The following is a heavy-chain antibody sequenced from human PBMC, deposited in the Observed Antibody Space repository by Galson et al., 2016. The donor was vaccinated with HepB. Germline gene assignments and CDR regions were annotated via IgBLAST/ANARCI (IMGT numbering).Heavy chain of an antibody. CDR3: ARGMYYYDSRETA. CDR1: VASISRGNW. Sequence: ETLFPSSAVSVASISRGNWWNWVRPPPGQGLEWIGEVYHSGSTSYNPSLTSRVTISVDKSKNQYSLNLSSVTAADTAVYYCARGMYYYDSRETAWGQGTLVTVSS. CDR2: VYHSGST. V-gene: IGHV4-4*02. J-gene: IGHJ5*02. D-gene: IGHD3-22*01.